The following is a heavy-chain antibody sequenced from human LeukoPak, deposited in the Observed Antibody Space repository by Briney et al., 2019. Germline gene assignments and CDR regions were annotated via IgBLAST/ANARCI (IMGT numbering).Heavy chain of an antibody. D-gene: IGHD3-10*01. CDR2: IKEDGSHQ. V-gene: IGHV3-7*04. CDR3: ARDGYGTGSHDY. Sequence: GGSLRLSCAASGFTFNSYWLSWVRQAPGKGLEWVANIKEDGSHQHYVDSVKGRFTISRDNAKNSLYVQMNSLRAEDTAVYYCARDGYGTGSHDYWGEGTLVTVSS. CDR1: GFTFNSYW. J-gene: IGHJ4*02.